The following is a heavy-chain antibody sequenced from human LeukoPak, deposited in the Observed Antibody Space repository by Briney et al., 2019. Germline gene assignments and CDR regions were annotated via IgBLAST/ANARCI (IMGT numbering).Heavy chain of an antibody. D-gene: IGHD3-10*01. CDR1: GFTFDDYA. CDR3: AKDNIELWFGELFDY. J-gene: IGHJ4*02. CDR2: ISWNSGSI. Sequence: PGRSLRLSCAASGFTFDDYAMHWVRQAPGKGLEWVSGISWNSGSIGYADSVKGRFTISRDNAKNSLYLQMNSLRAEDTAVYYCAKDNIELWFGELFDYWGQGTLVTVSS. V-gene: IGHV3-9*01.